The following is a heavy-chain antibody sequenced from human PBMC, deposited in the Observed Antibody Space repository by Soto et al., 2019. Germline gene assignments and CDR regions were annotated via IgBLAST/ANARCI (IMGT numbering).Heavy chain of an antibody. J-gene: IGHJ6*03. V-gene: IGHV4-30-4*01. Sequence: LSLTCTVSGGSISSGDYYWSWIRQPPGKGLEWIGYIYYSGSTYYNPSLKSRVTISVDTSKNQFSLKLSSVTAADTAVYYCARGGGNYYMDVWGKGTTVTVSS. D-gene: IGHD3-16*01. CDR1: GGSISSGDYY. CDR3: ARGGGNYYMDV. CDR2: IYYSGST.